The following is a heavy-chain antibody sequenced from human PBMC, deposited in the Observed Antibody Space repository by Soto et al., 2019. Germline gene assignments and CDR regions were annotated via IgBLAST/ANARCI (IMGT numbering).Heavy chain of an antibody. D-gene: IGHD2-15*01. Sequence: PSETLSRTCAVYGGSFSGYCWSCIRQPPGKGLEWIVEINHSGSTNYNPSLKSRVTTSVDTSKNQFSLKLSSVTAADTAVYYCARVGGYCSGGSCYGTDMVTYYYYRMEVWGQGTTVTLSS. CDR2: INHSGST. V-gene: IGHV4-34*01. CDR3: ARVGGYCSGGSCYGTDMVTYYYYRMEV. CDR1: GGSFSGYC. J-gene: IGHJ6*01.